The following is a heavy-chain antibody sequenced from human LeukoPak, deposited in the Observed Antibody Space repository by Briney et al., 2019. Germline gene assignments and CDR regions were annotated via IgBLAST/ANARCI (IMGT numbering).Heavy chain of an antibody. CDR1: GFIFSSYW. V-gene: IGHV3-74*01. CDR3: ATFLAIVTARDSLYFQH. J-gene: IGHJ1*01. CDR2: INSDGSNT. D-gene: IGHD3-3*02. Sequence: GVSLRLSCAASGFIFSSYWMYWVRQAPGKGLVWVAHINSDGSNTNYADSVKGRFTISRDNSKNTLHLQMNSLRAEDTAVYYCATFLAIVTARDSLYFQHWGQGTLVTVSS.